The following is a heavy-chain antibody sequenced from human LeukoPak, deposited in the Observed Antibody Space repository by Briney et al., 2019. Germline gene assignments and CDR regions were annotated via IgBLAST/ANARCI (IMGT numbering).Heavy chain of an antibody. CDR2: ISYDGSNK. V-gene: IGHV3-30*18. Sequence: QTGGSLRLSCAASGFTFSSYGMHWVRQAPGKGLEWVAVISYDGSNKYYADSVKGRFTISRDNSKNTLYLQMNSLRAEDTAVYHCAKATPLLYWGQGTLVTVSS. CDR1: GFTFSSYG. D-gene: IGHD2-15*01. CDR3: AKATPLLY. J-gene: IGHJ4*02.